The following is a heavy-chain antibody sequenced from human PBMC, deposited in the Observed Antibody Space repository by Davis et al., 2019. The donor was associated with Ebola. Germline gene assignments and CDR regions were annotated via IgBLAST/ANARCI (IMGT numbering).Heavy chain of an antibody. Sequence: PGGSLRLSCAASGFTFSTYSMSWVRQAPGKGLEWVSAISGSGYSTCYADSVKGRFTISRDNSKNTLYLQMNSLRAEDTAVYYCAKVGSGWYFDYWGQGTLVTVSS. J-gene: IGHJ4*02. D-gene: IGHD6-19*01. CDR2: ISGSGYST. V-gene: IGHV3-23*01. CDR3: AKVGSGWYFDY. CDR1: GFTFSTYS.